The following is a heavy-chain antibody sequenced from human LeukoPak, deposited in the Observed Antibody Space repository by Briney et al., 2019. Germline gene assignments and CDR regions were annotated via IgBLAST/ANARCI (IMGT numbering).Heavy chain of an antibody. Sequence: GGSLRLSCAAYGFTFSSYAMSWVRQAPGKGLGWVSAISGSGGSTYYAASVKGRFTISRDNSKNTLYLQMNSLRAEDTAVYYCAKHTGIAAAGFFDYWGQGTLVTVSS. CDR3: AKHTGIAAAGFFDY. V-gene: IGHV3-23*01. CDR1: GFTFSSYA. J-gene: IGHJ4*02. D-gene: IGHD6-13*01. CDR2: ISGSGGST.